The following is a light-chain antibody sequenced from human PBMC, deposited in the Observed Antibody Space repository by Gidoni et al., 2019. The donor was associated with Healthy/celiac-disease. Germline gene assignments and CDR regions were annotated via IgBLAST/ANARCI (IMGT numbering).Light chain of an antibody. Sequence: QPALTQPASVSGSPGQSITISCTGTSSDVGGYNYVSWYQQHPGKAPKLMIYDVSTRPSGVSNRFSGSKSGNTASLTISGLQAEDEADYYCSSYTSSSTLVVFGGGTKLTVL. CDR3: SSYTSSSTLVV. CDR2: DVS. J-gene: IGLJ2*01. V-gene: IGLV2-14*01. CDR1: SSDVGGYNY.